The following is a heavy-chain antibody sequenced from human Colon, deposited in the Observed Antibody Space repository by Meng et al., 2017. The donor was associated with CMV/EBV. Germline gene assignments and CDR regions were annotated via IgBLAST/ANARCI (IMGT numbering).Heavy chain of an antibody. Sequence: GGSLRLSCTASGFTFSRYTMNWVRRAPGKGLEWVSSISSTGSFIKYADSVEGRFTISRDNAKTSVYLQMNSLRAEDTAVYYCAGVAYDYGDRHFAYWGQGALVTVSS. J-gene: IGHJ4*02. V-gene: IGHV3-21*01. CDR2: ISSTGSFI. CDR1: GFTFSRYT. D-gene: IGHD4-17*01. CDR3: AGVAYDYGDRHFAY.